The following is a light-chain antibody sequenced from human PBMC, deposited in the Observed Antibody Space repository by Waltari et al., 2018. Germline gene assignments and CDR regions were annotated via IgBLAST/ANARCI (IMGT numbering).Light chain of an antibody. CDR2: DAS. J-gene: IGKJ4*01. CDR1: QSVGTY. V-gene: IGKV3-11*01. Sequence: EIVLTQSPATLSLSPGERATLSCRASQSVGTYLAWYQHRPGQAPRLLIYDASNRATGVPARFSGSGSGTDFTLTISGLQPEDFAVYYCQERSNWPGGAFGGGTKVEIK. CDR3: QERSNWPGGA.